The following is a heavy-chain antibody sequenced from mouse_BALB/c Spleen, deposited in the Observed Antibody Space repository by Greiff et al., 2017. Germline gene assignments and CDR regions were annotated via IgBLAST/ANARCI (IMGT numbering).Heavy chain of an antibody. CDR1: GFTFSSYT. J-gene: IGHJ3*01. CDR3: TRDRYDYDEAWFAY. CDR2: ISSGGSYT. Sequence: EVQVVESGGGLVKPGGSLKLSCAASGFTFSSYTMSWVRQTPEKRLEWVATISSGGSYTYYPDSVKGRFTISRDNAKNTLYLQMSSLKSEDTAMYYCTRDRYDYDEAWFAYWGQGTLVTVSA. D-gene: IGHD2-4*01. V-gene: IGHV5-6-4*01.